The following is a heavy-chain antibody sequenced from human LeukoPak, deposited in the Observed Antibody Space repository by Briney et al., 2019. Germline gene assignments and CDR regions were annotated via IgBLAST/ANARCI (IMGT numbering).Heavy chain of an antibody. CDR2: IKQDGSEK. D-gene: IGHD6-13*01. V-gene: IGHV3-7*01. CDR3: AREEVAAAGTWYFDY. CDR1: GFTFSDYA. J-gene: IGHJ4*02. Sequence: GGSLRLSCAASGFTFSDYALGWVRQAPGKGLEWVANIKQDGSEKYYVDSVKGRFTISRDNAKNSLYLQMNSLRAEDTAVYYCAREEVAAAGTWYFDYWGQGTLVTVSS.